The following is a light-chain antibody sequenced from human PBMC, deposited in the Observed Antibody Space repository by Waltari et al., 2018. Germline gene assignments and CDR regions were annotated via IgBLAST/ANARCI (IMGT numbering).Light chain of an antibody. V-gene: IGLV2-11*01. J-gene: IGLJ3*02. CDR1: SADDGCNTP. Sequence: QSALTQPRSVSGSPGPSVTIPCTGTSADDGCNTPASWYQQHPGKAPKVMIYDLSRRPSGVPDRFSGSRSANTASLTISGLQAEDEADYYCCSYAGSYTWVFGGGTKVTVL. CDR3: CSYAGSYTWV. CDR2: DLS.